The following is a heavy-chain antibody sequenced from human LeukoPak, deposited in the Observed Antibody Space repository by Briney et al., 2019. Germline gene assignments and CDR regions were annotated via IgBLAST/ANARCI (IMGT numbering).Heavy chain of an antibody. CDR3: TTGEVPYIAAAGTDYYYYYMDV. J-gene: IGHJ6*03. D-gene: IGHD6-13*01. CDR2: IKSKTVGGTT. V-gene: IGHV3-15*01. CDR1: GFTFSNAW. Sequence: GGSLRLSCAGSGFTFSNAWLSWVRQAPGKGLEWVGRIKSKTVGGTTDYAAPVKGRFTISRDDSKTSLYLQMNSLKPEDTGVYYCTTGEVPYIAAAGTDYYYYYMDVWGKGTTVTV.